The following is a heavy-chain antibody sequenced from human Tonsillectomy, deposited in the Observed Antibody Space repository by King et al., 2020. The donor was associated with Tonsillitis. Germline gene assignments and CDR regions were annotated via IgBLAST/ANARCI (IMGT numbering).Heavy chain of an antibody. Sequence: QLVQSGGGLVQPGGSLRLSCAASGFTFSSYAMSWVRQAPGKGLEWVLAISGSGGSTYHADAVKGRFTISRDNSTNTLYLQMNSLRAEDTAVYYCAKDWGSKGVVITHDAFDIWGQGTMVTVSS. CDR1: GFTFSSYA. CDR2: ISGSGGST. V-gene: IGHV3-23*04. D-gene: IGHD3-22*01. CDR3: AKDWGSKGVVITHDAFDI. J-gene: IGHJ3*02.